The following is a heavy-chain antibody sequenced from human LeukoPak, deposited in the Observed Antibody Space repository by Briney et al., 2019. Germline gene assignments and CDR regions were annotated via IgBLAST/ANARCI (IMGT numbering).Heavy chain of an antibody. CDR1: GFTFSHTG. CDR3: AKDWGTSGDGSSFGFFDY. Sequence: GGSLRLSCAASGFTFSHTGMHWVRQAPGKGLEWVAVIWYDGSEKYYADSVKGRFTISRDNSKNTVYLQMNSLRVDDTAVYYRAKDWGTSGDGSSFGFFDYWGQGALVTVSS. V-gene: IGHV3-33*06. CDR2: IWYDGSEK. J-gene: IGHJ4*02. D-gene: IGHD3-16*01.